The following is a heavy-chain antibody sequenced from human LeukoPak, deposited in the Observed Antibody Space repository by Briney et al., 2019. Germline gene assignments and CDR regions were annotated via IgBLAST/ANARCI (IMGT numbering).Heavy chain of an antibody. J-gene: IGHJ4*02. V-gene: IGHV4-4*08. CDR2: ISSSGII. CDR1: GGSISSYY. CDR3: ARLFDRYNRIDY. D-gene: IGHD1-14*01. Sequence: PSETLSLTCTVSGGSISSYYWSWIRQAPGKGLEWITSISSSGIIDYNPALRSRVTVSLDISKNQFSLKVTSMIAADTAIYYCARLFDRYNRIDYWGQGSLVTVSS.